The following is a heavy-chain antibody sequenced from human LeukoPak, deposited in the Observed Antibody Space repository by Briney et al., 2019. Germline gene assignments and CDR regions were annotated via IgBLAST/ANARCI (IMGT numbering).Heavy chain of an antibody. CDR3: AKASWVSNVDAVL. D-gene: IGHD3-16*01. Sequence: GRSLRLSCAASGFTFSSYGMHWVRQGPARGLEWVSSLRGDGETFYADSVKGRFTLSRDDSRNTVYLQLNNLRVEDTAIYYCAKASWVSNVDAVLWGQGTLVTVSS. V-gene: IGHV3-23*01. CDR2: LRGDGET. CDR1: GFTFSSYG. J-gene: IGHJ4*02.